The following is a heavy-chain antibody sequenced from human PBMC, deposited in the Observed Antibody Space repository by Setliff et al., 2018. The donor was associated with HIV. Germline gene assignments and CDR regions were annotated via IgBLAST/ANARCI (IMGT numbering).Heavy chain of an antibody. CDR1: GFTFSISG. CDR2: IEYDESNK. J-gene: IGHJ4*02. CDR3: ATLPAAIVSSTYYFDY. V-gene: IGHV3-30*02. D-gene: IGHD6-13*01. Sequence: PGGSLRLSCVASGFTFSISGMHWVRQAPGKGLEWVTYIEYDESNKRYADNVKGRFTISRDNSENTLYLQMNSLRAEDTAVYYCATLPAAIVSSTYYFDYWGQGTLVTVSS.